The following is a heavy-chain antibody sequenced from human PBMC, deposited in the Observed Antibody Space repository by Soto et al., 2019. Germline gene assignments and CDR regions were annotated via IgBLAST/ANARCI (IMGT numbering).Heavy chain of an antibody. Sequence: QITLKESGPTLVKPTQALTLTCTFSGFSRSTSGVGVGWIRQPPGKALEWLALIYWDDDKRYSPSLKSRRTITKDTSKNQVVLTMTNMDPVDTATYYCAHIYDSSGYSPYWGQGTLVTVSS. J-gene: IGHJ4*02. CDR3: AHIYDSSGYSPY. D-gene: IGHD3-22*01. CDR2: IYWDDDK. CDR1: GFSRSTSGVG. V-gene: IGHV2-5*02.